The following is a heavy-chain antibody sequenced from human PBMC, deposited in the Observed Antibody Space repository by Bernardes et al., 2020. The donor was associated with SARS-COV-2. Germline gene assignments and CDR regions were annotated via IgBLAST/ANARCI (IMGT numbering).Heavy chain of an antibody. CDR3: ARGAYSLNKSGPRSVFDI. CDR1: GFTFDDYG. Sequence: GGSLRLSCAASGFTFDDYGMAWVQQVPGMGLECVCGINWHGGGIRYADSVKGRFTISRDNAKKALYLEMNSLSAEDTAVYYCARGAYSLNKSGPRSVFDIWGQATMVTVSS. CDR2: INWHGGGI. V-gene: IGHV3-20*04. J-gene: IGHJ3*02. D-gene: IGHD1-26*01.